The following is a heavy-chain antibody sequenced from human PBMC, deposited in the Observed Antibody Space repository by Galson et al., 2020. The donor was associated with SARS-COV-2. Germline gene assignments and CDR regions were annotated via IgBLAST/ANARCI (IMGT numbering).Heavy chain of an antibody. V-gene: IGHV2-70*01. CDR1: GFSLSTSGMC. CDR2: IDWDDDK. D-gene: IGHD3-9*01. CDR3: ARGNYDILTGYYIGVDP. Sequence: SGPTLVKPTQTLTLTCTFSGFSLSTSGMCVSWIRQPPGKALEWLALIDWDDDKYYSTSLKTRLTISKDTSKNQVVLTMTNMDPVDTATYYCARGNYDILTGYYIGVDPWGQGTLVTVSS. J-gene: IGHJ5*02.